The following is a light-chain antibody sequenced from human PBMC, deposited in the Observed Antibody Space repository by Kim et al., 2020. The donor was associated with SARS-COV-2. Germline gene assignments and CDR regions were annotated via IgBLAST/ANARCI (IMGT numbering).Light chain of an antibody. J-gene: IGLJ2*01. V-gene: IGLV3-21*04. CDR3: QVWDSSSDPPV. CDR1: NIGSKS. Sequence: SYELTQPPSVSVAPGKTARITCGGNNIGSKSVHWYQQKPGQAPVLVIYYDSDRPSGIPERFSGSNSGNTATLTISRVEARDETDYYCQVWDSSSDPPVFAGGTQLTVL. CDR2: YDS.